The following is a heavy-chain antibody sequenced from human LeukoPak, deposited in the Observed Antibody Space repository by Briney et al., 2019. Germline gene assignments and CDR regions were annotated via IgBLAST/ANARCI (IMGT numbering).Heavy chain of an antibody. Sequence: GGSLRLSCAASGFTFSSYSMNWVRQAPGKELEWVSYITSSSSPIYYADSVKGRFTISRDNAENSLHLQMNSLRAEDTAVYYCARQYSIADIAAAGTTHVKVPATAIYDYWGQGTLVTVSS. J-gene: IGHJ4*02. CDR2: ITSSSSPI. D-gene: IGHD6-13*01. CDR1: GFTFSSYS. CDR3: ARQYSIADIAAAGTTHVKVPATAIYDY. V-gene: IGHV3-48*01.